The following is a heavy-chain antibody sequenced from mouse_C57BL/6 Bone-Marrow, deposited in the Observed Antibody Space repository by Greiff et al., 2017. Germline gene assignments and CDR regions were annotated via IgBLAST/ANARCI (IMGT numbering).Heavy chain of an antibody. CDR2: IDPSDSYT. CDR3: AREGVVALYAMDY. D-gene: IGHD1-1*01. CDR1: GYTFTSYW. V-gene: IGHV1-69*01. J-gene: IGHJ4*01. Sequence: QVQLQQPGAELVMPGASVKLSCKASGYTFTSYWMHWVKQRPGQGLEWIGEIDPSDSYTNYNQKFKGKSTLTVDKSSSTAYMRLSSLTSEDSAVYYCAREGVVALYAMDYWGQGTSVTVSS.